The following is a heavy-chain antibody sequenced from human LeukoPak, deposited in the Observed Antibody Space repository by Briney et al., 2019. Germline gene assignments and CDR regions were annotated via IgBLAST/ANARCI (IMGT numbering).Heavy chain of an antibody. V-gene: IGHV3-23*01. CDR1: GFTFSSYA. D-gene: IGHD3-22*01. J-gene: IGHJ4*02. CDR3: VKNDYFDSSGYYTY. Sequence: PRRSRRLSCAASGFTFSSYAMSWVRQPPGKGLEWVSAISGSGGNTYYADSVKGRFTISRDNSKNSLYLQMISLRAEDTAVYYCVKNDYFDSSGYYTYWGQGTLVTISS. CDR2: ISGSGGNT.